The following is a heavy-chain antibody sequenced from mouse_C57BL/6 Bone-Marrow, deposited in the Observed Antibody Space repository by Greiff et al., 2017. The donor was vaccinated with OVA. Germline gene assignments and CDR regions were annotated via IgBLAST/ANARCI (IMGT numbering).Heavy chain of an antibody. Sequence: EVHLVESGGGLVKPGGSLKLSCAASGFTFSSYAMSWVRQTPEKRLEWVATISDGGSYTYYPDNVKGRFTISRDNAKNNLYLQMSHLKSEDTAMYYCARDRLRYSNYDAMDYWGQGTSVTVSS. J-gene: IGHJ4*01. CDR2: ISDGGSYT. CDR1: GFTFSSYA. D-gene: IGHD2-5*01. V-gene: IGHV5-4*01. CDR3: ARDRLRYSNYDAMDY.